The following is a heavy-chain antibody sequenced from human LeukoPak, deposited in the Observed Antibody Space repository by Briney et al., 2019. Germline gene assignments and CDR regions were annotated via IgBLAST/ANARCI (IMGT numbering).Heavy chain of an antibody. D-gene: IGHD3-16*02. CDR2: ISRDGGRA. J-gene: IGHJ6*03. CDR3: AKDGHDYAWGTYRYTGYFYMDV. Sequence: GGSLRLSCAASGFMFDDYAMHWVRQAPGKGLEWVSLISRDGGRAYYADSVKGRFTISRDNSRNSLYLQMTSLRNEDSAMYYCAKDGHDYAWGTYRYTGYFYMDVWGKGTTVSVSS. V-gene: IGHV3-43D*03. CDR1: GFMFDDYA.